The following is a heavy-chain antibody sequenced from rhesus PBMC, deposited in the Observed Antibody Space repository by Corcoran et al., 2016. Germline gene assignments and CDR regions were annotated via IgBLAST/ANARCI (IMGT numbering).Heavy chain of an antibody. Sequence: QVQLQESGPGLVKPSQTLSHTCAISGESVPSNSAPWTWIRQSTSRGLEWLGRTYYRSKWYNDYAQSVQNRISINPDTSKNQFSLQLNSLTPDDMAVYYCARFYSGYSSRWGQGVLVTVSS. J-gene: IGHJ4*01. CDR2: TYYRSKWYN. CDR1: GESVPSNSAP. V-gene: IGHV6-1*01. D-gene: IGHD5-24*01. CDR3: ARFYSGYSSR.